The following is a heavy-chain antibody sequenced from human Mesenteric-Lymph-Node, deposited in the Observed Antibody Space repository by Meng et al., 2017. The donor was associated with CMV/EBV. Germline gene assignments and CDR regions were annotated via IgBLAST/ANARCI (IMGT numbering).Heavy chain of an antibody. Sequence: WAATGFTVSSNYMSWVRQAPGKGLEWVSVIYSGGSTYNADSVKGRFTISRDNSKNTLYLQMDSLRAEDTAVYYCASRYSSSWGRHFDLWGRGTLVTVSS. CDR2: IYSGGST. V-gene: IGHV3-53*01. D-gene: IGHD6-13*01. J-gene: IGHJ2*01. CDR1: GFTVSSNY. CDR3: ASRYSSSWGRHFDL.